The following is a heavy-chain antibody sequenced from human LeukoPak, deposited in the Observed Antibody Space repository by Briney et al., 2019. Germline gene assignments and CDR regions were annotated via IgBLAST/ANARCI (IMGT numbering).Heavy chain of an antibody. D-gene: IGHD3-10*01. Sequence: SETLSLTCTVSGGSISNYYWNWIRQPPGKGLEWIGYIYYSGSTAYNPSLKSRLTISLDTSKNQFSLKLNSVTAADTAVYYCARGRSGHGGLDYWGQGTLVTVSS. CDR1: GGSISNYY. CDR2: IYYSGST. J-gene: IGHJ4*02. CDR3: ARGRSGHGGLDY. V-gene: IGHV4-59*01.